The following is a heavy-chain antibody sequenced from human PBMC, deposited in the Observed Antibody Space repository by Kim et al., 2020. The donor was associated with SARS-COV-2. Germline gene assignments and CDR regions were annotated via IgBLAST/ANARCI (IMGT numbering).Heavy chain of an antibody. J-gene: IGHJ4*02. V-gene: IGHV6-1*01. D-gene: IGHD5-12*01. Sequence: KDYAVSVKSRITINSDTYKNQFSLQLHSVTAEDTAVYYCAKGWLKGGFDYWGQGILVTVSS. CDR2: K. CDR3: AKGWLKGGFDY.